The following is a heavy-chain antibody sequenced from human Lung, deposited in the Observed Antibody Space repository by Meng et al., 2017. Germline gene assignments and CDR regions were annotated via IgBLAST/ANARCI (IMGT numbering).Heavy chain of an antibody. Sequence: QVPLQPWGVGLLKPSETLSLTCVVSGGSCSDYYWSWIRQPPGKGLEWIGEINHSGSTNYNPSLESRATISVDTSQNNLSLKLSSVTAADSAVYYCARGPTTMAHDFDYWGQGTLVTVSS. CDR1: GGSCSDYY. CDR3: ARGPTTMAHDFDY. V-gene: IGHV4-34*01. CDR2: INHSGST. D-gene: IGHD4-11*01. J-gene: IGHJ4*02.